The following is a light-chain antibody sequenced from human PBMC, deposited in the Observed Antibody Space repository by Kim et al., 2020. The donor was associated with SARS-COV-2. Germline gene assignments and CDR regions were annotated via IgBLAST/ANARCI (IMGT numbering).Light chain of an antibody. CDR1: QSITRW. J-gene: IGKJ4*01. CDR2: DAS. Sequence: ASVGDRVTITCRASQSITRWLAWYPQNPGKAPKLLISDASTLQGGVPSRFSGSGSGTEFTLTISSLQPDDFATYYCQQYNLYPLTFGGGTKVDIK. CDR3: QQYNLYPLT. V-gene: IGKV1-5*01.